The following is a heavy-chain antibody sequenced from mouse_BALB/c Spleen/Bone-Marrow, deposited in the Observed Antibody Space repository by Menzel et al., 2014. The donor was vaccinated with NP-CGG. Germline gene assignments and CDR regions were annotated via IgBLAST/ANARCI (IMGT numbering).Heavy chain of an antibody. Sequence: QVHVKQSGAEVVRPGTSVKVSCKASGYDFTSYLIEWIKQRPGQGLEWIGVINPGSGGSNYNGKFTGKATLTVDKSSSTAYMQLSSLTSDDSAVYFCARNANWLFTYWGQGTLVTVSA. J-gene: IGHJ3*01. CDR3: ARNANWLFTY. CDR1: GYDFTSYL. V-gene: IGHV1-54*01. CDR2: INPGSGGS. D-gene: IGHD4-1*01.